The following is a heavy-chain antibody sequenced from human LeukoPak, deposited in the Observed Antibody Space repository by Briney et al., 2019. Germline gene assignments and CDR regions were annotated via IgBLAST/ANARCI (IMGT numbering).Heavy chain of an antibody. J-gene: IGHJ6*03. Sequence: SETLSLTCTVSGDSISSSTYFWSWIRQPAGKGLEWIGRIYTSGSTNYNPSLKSRVTISVDTSKNQFSLKLSSVTAADSAVYYCARPQVGQGGGGYLYYYNYMDVWGKGTTVTVSS. D-gene: IGHD2-15*01. CDR3: ARPQVGQGGGGYLYYYNYMDV. V-gene: IGHV4-61*02. CDR1: GDSISSSTYF. CDR2: IYTSGST.